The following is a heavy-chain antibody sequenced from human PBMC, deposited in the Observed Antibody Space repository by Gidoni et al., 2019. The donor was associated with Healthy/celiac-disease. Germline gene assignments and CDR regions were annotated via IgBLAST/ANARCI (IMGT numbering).Heavy chain of an antibody. CDR2: IWYDGSNK. CDR1: GFTFSSFG. CDR3: SRGGGGVVSSTWFDP. Sequence: QVQLVESGGGVVQPGRSLRLSCAASGFTFSSFGIHWVRQAPGRGLEWVAVIWYDGSNKFYADSVKGRFTISRDNSKNTLYLQMNSLRAEDTAVYYCSRGGGGVVSSTWFDPWGQGTLVTVSS. V-gene: IGHV3-33*01. J-gene: IGHJ5*02. D-gene: IGHD2-15*01.